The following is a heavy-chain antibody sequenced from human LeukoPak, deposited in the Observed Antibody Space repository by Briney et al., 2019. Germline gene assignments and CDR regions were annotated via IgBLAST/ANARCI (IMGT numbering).Heavy chain of an antibody. CDR2: IYYSGST. CDR3: ARHYGSGSALDAFDI. Sequence: QASETLSLTCTVSGGSISSGDYYWSWIRQPPGMGLEWIGYIYYSGSTYYNPSLKSRVTISVDTSKTQFSLKLSSVTAADTAVYYCARHYGSGSALDAFDIWGQGTMVTVSS. V-gene: IGHV4-30-4*01. D-gene: IGHD3-10*01. CDR1: GGSISSGDYY. J-gene: IGHJ3*02.